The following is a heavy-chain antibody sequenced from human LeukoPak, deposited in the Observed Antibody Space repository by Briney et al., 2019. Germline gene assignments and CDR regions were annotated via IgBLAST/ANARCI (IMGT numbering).Heavy chain of an antibody. D-gene: IGHD2-15*01. V-gene: IGHV1-46*01. CDR1: GYTFTSYY. CDR2: INPSGGST. CDR3: ARDPEEGIVVVVAATDPSVGDDY. J-gene: IGHJ4*02. Sequence: ASVKVSCKASGYTFTSYYMHWVRQAPGQGLEWMGIINPSGGSTSCAQKFQGRVTMTRDTSTSTVYMELSSLRSEHTAVFYCARDPEEGIVVVVAATDPSVGDDYWGQGTLITVSS.